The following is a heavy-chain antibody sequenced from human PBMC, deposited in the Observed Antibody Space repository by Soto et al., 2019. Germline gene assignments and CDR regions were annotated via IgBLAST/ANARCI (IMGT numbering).Heavy chain of an antibody. J-gene: IGHJ4*01. CDR2: LYYSGNT. D-gene: IGHD1-26*01. CDR1: GASFNNFY. V-gene: IGHV4-59*08. Sequence: SETLSLTCSVSGASFNNFYWSWLRQPPGKGLEWIGYLYYSGNTNYNPSLKSRVTISVDTSKSQFSLKLSSVTAADTAVYYCARLVGWQSHFDYWGHGTLVTVSS. CDR3: ARLVGWQSHFDY.